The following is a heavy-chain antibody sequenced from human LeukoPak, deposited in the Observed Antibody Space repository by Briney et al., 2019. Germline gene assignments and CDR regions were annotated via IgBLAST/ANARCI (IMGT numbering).Heavy chain of an antibody. Sequence: GGSLRLSCAASGFTFDDCAMHWVRQAPGKGLEWVSVIYSGGSTYYADSVKGRFTISRDNSKNTLYLQMNSLRAEDTAVYYCARVEYYDSSGSLDYWGQGTLVTVSS. CDR1: GFTFDDCA. D-gene: IGHD3-22*01. CDR3: ARVEYYDSSGSLDY. J-gene: IGHJ4*02. CDR2: IYSGGST. V-gene: IGHV3-66*01.